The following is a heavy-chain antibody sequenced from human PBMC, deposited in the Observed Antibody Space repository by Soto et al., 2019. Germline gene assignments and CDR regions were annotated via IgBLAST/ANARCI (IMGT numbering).Heavy chain of an antibody. CDR2: ISYDGSKK. Sequence: QVQLVESGGGVVQPGRSLRLSCAASGFTFSSYGMHWVRQAPGKGLEWVAVISYDGSKKYYADSVKGRFTIARDNTKNPLYLQMNSLRAEDTAVYYCAKDLTPIVPRLGTSFDYWGQGTLVTVSS. CDR1: GFTFSSYG. J-gene: IGHJ4*02. CDR3: AKDLTPIVPRLGTSFDY. V-gene: IGHV3-30*18. D-gene: IGHD7-27*01.